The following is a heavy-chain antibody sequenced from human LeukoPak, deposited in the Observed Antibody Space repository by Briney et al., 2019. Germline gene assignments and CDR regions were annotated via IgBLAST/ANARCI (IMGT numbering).Heavy chain of an antibody. D-gene: IGHD6-19*01. CDR2: INPFGGST. CDR1: GYTFTNYY. Sequence: ASVKVSCKASGYTFTNYYMHWVRQAPGQGLEWMGIINPFGGSTTYAQKFQGRVTMTRDTSTSTVYMELSSLRSEDTAVYYCARDLVAGTLDYWGQGTLVTVSS. CDR3: ARDLVAGTLDY. V-gene: IGHV1-46*01. J-gene: IGHJ4*02.